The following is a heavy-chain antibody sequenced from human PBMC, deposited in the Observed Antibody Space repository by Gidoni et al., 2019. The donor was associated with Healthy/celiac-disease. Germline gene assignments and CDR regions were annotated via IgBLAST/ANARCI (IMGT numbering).Heavy chain of an antibody. Sequence: QVQLVESGGGVVQPGRSLRLSCAASGFTFSSYAMHWVRQAPGKGLEWVAVISYDGSNKYYADSVKGRFTISRDNSKNTLYLQMNSLRAEDTAVYYCARETTTHQDAGYFDYWGQGTLVTVSS. V-gene: IGHV3-30*01. CDR3: ARETTTHQDAGYFDY. D-gene: IGHD1-1*01. J-gene: IGHJ4*02. CDR1: GFTFSSYA. CDR2: ISYDGSNK.